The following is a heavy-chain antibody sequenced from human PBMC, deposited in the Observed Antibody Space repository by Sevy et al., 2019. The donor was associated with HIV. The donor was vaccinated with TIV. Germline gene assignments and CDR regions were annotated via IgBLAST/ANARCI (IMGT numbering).Heavy chain of an antibody. CDR1: GYSFTTYW. CDR3: ARARGIPHYYYGMDV. D-gene: IGHD1-26*01. CDR2: IFPGDSDT. Sequence: ASVKVSCKGSGYSFTTYWIGWVRQMPGKGLEWMGIIFPGDSDTRYSPSCQGQVTISADNSISTAYLQWSSLKASDTDMYYCARARGIPHYYYGMDVWGQGTTVTVSS. V-gene: IGHV5-51*01. J-gene: IGHJ6*01.